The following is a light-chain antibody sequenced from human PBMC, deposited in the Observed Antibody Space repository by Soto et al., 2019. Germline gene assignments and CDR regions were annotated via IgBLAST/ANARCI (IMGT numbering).Light chain of an antibody. CDR1: QGIGRW. CDR2: RAS. Sequence: GARVTITCRASQGIGRWLAWYQQKPGQAPKLLIYRASSLESEIPSRFSGSESGTEFTLIINSLQPDDFATYYCQQYNVYPWTFGQGTKVEIK. V-gene: IGKV1-5*03. CDR3: QQYNVYPWT. J-gene: IGKJ1*01.